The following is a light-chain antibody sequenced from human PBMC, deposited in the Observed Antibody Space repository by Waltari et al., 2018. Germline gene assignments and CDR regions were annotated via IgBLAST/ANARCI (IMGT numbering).Light chain of an antibody. J-gene: IGLJ3*02. V-gene: IGLV3-1*01. Sequence: SYEPTQAPSVSVSPGQTARLTCSGDKLGDNYVSWYQQKPGQSPVLVIYEDTKRPSGIPERFSGSNSGDTATLTISGTQAMDEADYYCQAWDSTAVVFGGGTKLTVL. CDR2: EDT. CDR1: KLGDNY. CDR3: QAWDSTAVV.